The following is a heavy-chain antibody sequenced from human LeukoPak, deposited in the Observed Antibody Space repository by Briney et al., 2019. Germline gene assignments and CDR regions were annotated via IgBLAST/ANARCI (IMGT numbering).Heavy chain of an antibody. CDR3: AKFWGAVGGNWGNFDY. Sequence: PGGSLRLSCAASALTFSSYAMSWVRQAPGKGLEWVSAISGRGDNTKYADSVKGRFTISRDNSKNMLYLQMNSLRGEDTAVYYCAKFWGAVGGNWGNFDYWGQGTLVTVSS. V-gene: IGHV3-23*01. CDR2: ISGRGDNT. D-gene: IGHD6-19*01. CDR1: ALTFSSYA. J-gene: IGHJ4*02.